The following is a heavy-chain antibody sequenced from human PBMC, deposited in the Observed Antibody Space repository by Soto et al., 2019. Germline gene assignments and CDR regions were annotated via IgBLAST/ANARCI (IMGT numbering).Heavy chain of an antibody. V-gene: IGHV3-48*01. CDR3: ATDGADQQLGY. J-gene: IGHJ4*01. Sequence: EVQLVQSGGGSVQPGGSLRLSCITSGFDFSDYNLNWVRQAPGKGLEWVAYISHSGDSIYYADSVEGRFIISRDHAKKSRYLQMSSLSAADSAMYYCATDGADQQLGYWGQGTLVTVSS. CDR1: GFDFSDYN. CDR2: ISHSGDSI. D-gene: IGHD6-13*01.